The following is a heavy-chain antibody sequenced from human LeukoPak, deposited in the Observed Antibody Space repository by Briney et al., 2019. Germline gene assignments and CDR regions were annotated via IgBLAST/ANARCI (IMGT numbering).Heavy chain of an antibody. Sequence: ASVKVSCKASGYTFTSYYMHWVRQAPGQGLEWMGIINPSGGSTSYAQKFQGRVTMTRDTSTSTVYMELSSLRSEDTAVYYCAREPEGRIYRSGYYLYWGQGTLVTVSS. CDR3: AREPEGRIYRSGYYLY. V-gene: IGHV1-46*01. CDR2: INPSGGST. CDR1: GYTFTSYY. D-gene: IGHD3-22*01. J-gene: IGHJ4*02.